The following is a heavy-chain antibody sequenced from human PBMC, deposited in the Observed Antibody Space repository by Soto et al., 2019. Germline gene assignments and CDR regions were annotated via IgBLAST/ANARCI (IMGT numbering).Heavy chain of an antibody. CDR1: GGSISSGGYY. V-gene: IGHV4-31*03. Sequence: SETLSLTCTVSGGSISSGGYYWSWIRQHPGKGLEWIGYIYYSGSTYYNPSLKSRVTISVDTSKNQFSLKLSSVTAAGTAVYYCARESGPGIAEGTDYWGQGTLVNVSS. J-gene: IGHJ4*02. CDR2: IYYSGST. D-gene: IGHD6-13*01. CDR3: ARESGPGIAEGTDY.